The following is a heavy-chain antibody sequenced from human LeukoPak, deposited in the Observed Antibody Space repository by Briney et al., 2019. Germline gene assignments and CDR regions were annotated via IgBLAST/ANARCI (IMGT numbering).Heavy chain of an antibody. CDR3: ARGLVGYSSSWSRWDYFDY. Sequence: ASVKVSCKASGYTFTSYDINWVRQATGQGLEWMGWMNPNSGNTGYAQKFQGRVTITRNTSISTAYMELSSLRSEDTAVYYCARGLVGYSSSWSRWDYFDYWGQGTLVTVSS. D-gene: IGHD6-13*01. CDR2: MNPNSGNT. CDR1: GYTFTSYD. V-gene: IGHV1-8*03. J-gene: IGHJ4*02.